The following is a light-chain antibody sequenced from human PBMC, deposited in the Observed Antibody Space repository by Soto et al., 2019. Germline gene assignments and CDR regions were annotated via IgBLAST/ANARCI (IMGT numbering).Light chain of an antibody. CDR3: TSFTTTNIWV. V-gene: IGLV2-14*01. J-gene: IGLJ3*02. CDR1: NSDIGIYNY. Sequence: QLVLTQPASESGSPGQSITISCTGTNSDIGIYNYVSWYQQHPGKAPKLVICEVSNRPSGVSSRFSGSKSGNTASLTISGLRAEDEADYYCTSFTTTNIWVFGGGTKLTVL. CDR2: EVS.